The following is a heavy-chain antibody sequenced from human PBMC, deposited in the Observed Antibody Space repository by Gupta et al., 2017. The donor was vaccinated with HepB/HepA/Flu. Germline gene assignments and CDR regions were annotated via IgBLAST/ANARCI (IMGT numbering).Heavy chain of an antibody. CDR3: ARDSGGWSAVFGGMDV. CDR2: ISSSSSYI. Sequence: EVQLVESGGGLVKPGGSLRLSCAASGFTFSSYSMNWVRQAPGKGLEWVSSISSSSSYIYYADSVKGRFTISRDNAKNSLYLQMNSLRAEDTAVYYCARDSGGWSAVFGGMDVWGQGTTVTVYS. J-gene: IGHJ6*02. D-gene: IGHD1-26*01. V-gene: IGHV3-21*01. CDR1: GFTFSSYS.